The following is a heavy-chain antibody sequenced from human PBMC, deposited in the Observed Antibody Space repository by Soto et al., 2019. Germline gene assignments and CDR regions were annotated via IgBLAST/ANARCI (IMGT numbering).Heavy chain of an antibody. V-gene: IGHV3-23*01. D-gene: IGHD2-15*01. J-gene: IGHJ4*02. CDR1: GFTFSSYA. Sequence: DVQLLESGGGLVQPEGSLRLSCAASGFTFSSYAMGWVRQGPGKGLEWVAVVSIGGSTHYADSVRGRFTISRDNSKNSASLQRNSLTAEDTAVYFCAKRRGAGGHFDYWGQGALVTVSS. CDR2: VSIGGST. CDR3: AKRRGAGGHFDY.